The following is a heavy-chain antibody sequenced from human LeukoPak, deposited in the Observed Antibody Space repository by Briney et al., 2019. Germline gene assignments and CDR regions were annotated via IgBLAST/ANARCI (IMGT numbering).Heavy chain of an antibody. CDR2: VYTSGST. J-gene: IGHJ4*02. Sequence: SETLSLTCTVSGGSIINYSWSWIRQPAGKGLEWIGRVYTSGSTNYDPSLKSRVTMSVETSKNQFSLNMSSVTSADTAVYYCAGGSGYSGYYFDYWGQGTLVTVSS. D-gene: IGHD3-3*01. V-gene: IGHV4-4*07. CDR1: GGSIINYS. CDR3: AGGSGYSGYYFDY.